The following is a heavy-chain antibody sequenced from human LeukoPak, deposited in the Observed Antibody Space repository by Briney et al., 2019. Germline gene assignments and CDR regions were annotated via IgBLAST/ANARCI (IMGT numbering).Heavy chain of an antibody. D-gene: IGHD6-13*01. CDR2: ISYDGSNK. J-gene: IGHJ5*02. Sequence: GRSLILSCAASGFTFGSYAMHWVRQAPGKGLEWVAVISYDGSNKYYADSVKGRFTISRDDSKKTLYLQMNSLRAEDTAVYYCAREGQPYNWFDPWGQGTLVTVSS. CDR1: GFTFGSYA. CDR3: AREGQPYNWFDP. V-gene: IGHV3-30*01.